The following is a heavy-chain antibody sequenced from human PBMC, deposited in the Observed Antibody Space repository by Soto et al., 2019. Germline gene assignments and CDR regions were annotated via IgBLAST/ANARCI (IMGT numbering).Heavy chain of an antibody. J-gene: IGHJ3*02. Sequence: EVQLVESGGGLVQPGRSLRLSCAASGFTFDDYAMQWVRQAPGKGLEWVSGISWNSGSIGYADSVKGRFTISRDNAKNSLYLQMNSLRAEDTALYYCAKEAGGYAFDIWGQGTMVTVSS. D-gene: IGHD3-10*01. CDR3: AKEAGGYAFDI. CDR2: ISWNSGSI. CDR1: GFTFDDYA. V-gene: IGHV3-9*01.